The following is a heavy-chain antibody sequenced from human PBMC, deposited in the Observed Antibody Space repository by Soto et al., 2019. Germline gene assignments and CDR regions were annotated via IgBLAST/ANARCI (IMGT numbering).Heavy chain of an antibody. J-gene: IGHJ4*02. CDR2: IYHSGST. Sequence: QLQLQESGSGLVKPSQTLSLTCAVSGGSISSGGYSWSWIRQPPGKGLERIGYIYHSGSTYYNPSLKGRVTISVDRSKNQFSPQLSSVTAADTAVYYCARASSIYYDSSGPFDYWGQGTLVTVSS. V-gene: IGHV4-30-2*01. D-gene: IGHD3-22*01. CDR3: ARASSIYYDSSGPFDY. CDR1: GGSISSGGYS.